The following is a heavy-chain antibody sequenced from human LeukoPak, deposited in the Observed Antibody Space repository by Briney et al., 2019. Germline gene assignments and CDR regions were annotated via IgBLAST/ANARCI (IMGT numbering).Heavy chain of an antibody. CDR2: INHSGST. CDR3: ARARYFDWLFGAFDI. Sequence: SETLSLTCAVYGGSFSGYYWSWIRQPPGKGLEWIGEINHSGSTNYNPSLKSRVTISVDTSKNQFSLKLSSVTAADTAVYYCARARYFDWLFGAFDIWGQGTMVTVSS. D-gene: IGHD3-9*01. V-gene: IGHV4-34*01. CDR1: GGSFSGYY. J-gene: IGHJ3*02.